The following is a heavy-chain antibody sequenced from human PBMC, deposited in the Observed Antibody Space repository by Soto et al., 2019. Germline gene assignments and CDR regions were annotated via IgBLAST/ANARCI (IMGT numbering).Heavy chain of an antibody. Sequence: SETLSLTCTVSGGSIDSGDYYWSWIRQPPGKGLEWIGYVYYSGTTNYNPFLKSRVTLSLDKSKNQFSLKMNSVTAADTAVYYCASDVIAPPNYFDPWAQGTLVAVSS. J-gene: IGHJ5*02. CDR1: GGSIDSGDYY. V-gene: IGHV4-61*08. CDR3: ASDVIAPPNYFDP. D-gene: IGHD4-4*01. CDR2: VYYSGTT.